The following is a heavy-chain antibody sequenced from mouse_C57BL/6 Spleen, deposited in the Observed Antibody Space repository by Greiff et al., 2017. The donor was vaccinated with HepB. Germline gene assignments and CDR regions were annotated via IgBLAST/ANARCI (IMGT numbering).Heavy chain of an antibody. V-gene: IGHV1-42*01. CDR3: ARSPTTVVAPDY. D-gene: IGHD1-1*01. J-gene: IGHJ2*01. CDR1: GYSFTGYY. CDR2: INPSTGGT. Sequence: EVQLQQSGPELVKPGASVKISCKASGYSFTGYYMNWVKQSPEKSLEWIGEINPSTGGTTYNQKFKAKATLTVDKSSSTAYMQLKSLTSEDSAVYYCARSPTTVVAPDYWGQGTTLTVSS.